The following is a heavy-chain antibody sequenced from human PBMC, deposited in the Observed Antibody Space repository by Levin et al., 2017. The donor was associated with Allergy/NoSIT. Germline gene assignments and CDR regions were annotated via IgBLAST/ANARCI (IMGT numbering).Heavy chain of an antibody. Sequence: GGSLRLSCAASGITFSSYWMHWVRQAPGKGLVWVSRINSDGSNTRYADSVKGRFTISRDNAKNTLYLQMNSLRAEDTAVYYCARELGSDSFDIWGQGTMVTVSS. CDR3: ARELGSDSFDI. V-gene: IGHV3-74*01. D-gene: IGHD1-26*01. J-gene: IGHJ3*02. CDR1: GITFSSYW. CDR2: INSDGSNT.